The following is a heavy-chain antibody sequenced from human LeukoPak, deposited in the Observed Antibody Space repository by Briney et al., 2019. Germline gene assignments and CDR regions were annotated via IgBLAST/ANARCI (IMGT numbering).Heavy chain of an antibody. CDR1: GFTFRNAG. CDR2: IKSSGDAGTT. D-gene: IGHD3-10*01. J-gene: IGHJ4*02. CDR3: TTDLGLIMIRGVFVS. Sequence: PGGSLRLSCVASGFTFRNAGMSWVRQAPGKGLEWVGRIKSSGDAGTTDYAAPVKDRFIISRDDSQDTLFLQMKYVETEDTAVYFCTTDLGLIMIRGVFVSWGQGTLVTVSP. V-gene: IGHV3-15*05.